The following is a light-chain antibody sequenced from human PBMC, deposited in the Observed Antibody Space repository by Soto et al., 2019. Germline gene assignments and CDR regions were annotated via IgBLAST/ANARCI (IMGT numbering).Light chain of an antibody. Sequence: DIVMTQSPDSLAVSLGERATINCKSSQSVLYSSNNKNYLAWYQRKPGQPPKLLFYWASTRESGVPDRFSGSGSGTDFTLTISCLQAEDVAVYYCQQYYTTPHTFGQGTKLEIK. CDR2: WAS. CDR1: QSVLYSSNNKNY. CDR3: QQYYTTPHT. V-gene: IGKV4-1*01. J-gene: IGKJ2*01.